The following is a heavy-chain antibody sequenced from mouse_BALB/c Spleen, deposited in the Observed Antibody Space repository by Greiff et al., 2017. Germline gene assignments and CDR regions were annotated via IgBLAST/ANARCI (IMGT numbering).Heavy chain of an antibody. D-gene: IGHD2-3*01. J-gene: IGHJ2*01. CDR1: GYSITSDYA. Sequence: VQLKESGPGLVKPSQSLSLTCTVTGYSITSDYAWNWIRQFPGNKLEWMGYISYSGSTSYNPSLKSRISITRDTSKNQFFLQLNSVTTEDTATYYCAKGYDGYPFDYWGQGTTLTVSS. CDR3: AKGYDGYPFDY. CDR2: ISYSGST. V-gene: IGHV3-2*02.